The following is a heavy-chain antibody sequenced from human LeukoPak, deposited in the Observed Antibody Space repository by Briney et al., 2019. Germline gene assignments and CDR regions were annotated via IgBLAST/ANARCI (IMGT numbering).Heavy chain of an antibody. Sequence: GGSLRLSCAASGFTFSSYDMHWVRQATGKGLEWVSAIGTAGDTYYPGSVKGRFTISRENAKNSLYLQMNSLRAGDTAVYYCARVGIVGANHDAFDVWGQGTMVTVSS. CDR2: IGTAGDT. CDR3: ARVGIVGANHDAFDV. D-gene: IGHD1-26*01. J-gene: IGHJ3*01. V-gene: IGHV3-13*01. CDR1: GFTFSSYD.